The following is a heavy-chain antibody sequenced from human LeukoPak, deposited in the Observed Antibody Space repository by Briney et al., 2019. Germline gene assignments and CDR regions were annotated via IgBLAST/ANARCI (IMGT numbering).Heavy chain of an antibody. V-gene: IGHV4-4*02. CDR1: GGSISSSNW. J-gene: IGHJ6*02. CDR2: IYHSGST. D-gene: IGHD6-19*01. Sequence: PSETLSLTCAVSGGSISSSNWWSWVRQPPGKGLEWIGEIYHSGSTNYNPSLKSRVTISVDKSKSQFSLKLSSVTAADTALYYCAKDINRGSVAGMGGEDYYGMDVWGQGTTVTVSS. CDR3: AKDINRGSVAGMGGEDYYGMDV.